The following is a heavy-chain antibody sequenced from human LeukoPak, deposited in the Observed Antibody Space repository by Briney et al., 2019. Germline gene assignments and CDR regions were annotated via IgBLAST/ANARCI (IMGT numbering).Heavy chain of an antibody. J-gene: IGHJ4*02. CDR1: GGSISSGGYY. V-gene: IGHV4-31*03. Sequence: SETLSLTCTVSGGSISSGGYYWSWIRQHPGKGLEWIGYIYYSGSTYYNPSLKSRVTISVDTSKNQFSLKLSSVTAADTAVYYCARGSPTYYYDSSGYYYGYWGQGTLVTVSS. D-gene: IGHD3-22*01. CDR3: ARGSPTYYYDSSGYYYGY. CDR2: IYYSGST.